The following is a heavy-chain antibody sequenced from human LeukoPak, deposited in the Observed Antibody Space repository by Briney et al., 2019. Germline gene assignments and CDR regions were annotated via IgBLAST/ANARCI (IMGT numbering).Heavy chain of an antibody. J-gene: IGHJ6*02. CDR3: ARESPMVRGVMDV. CDR1: GFTVRSKD. Sequence: SGGSLRLSCAASGFTVRSKDMSWVRQAPGKGLEWVSVTYSGGSTYYADSVKGRFTISRDNSKNTLYLQMNSLRAEDTAVYYCARESPMVRGVMDVWGQGTTVTVSS. V-gene: IGHV3-66*01. D-gene: IGHD3-10*01. CDR2: TYSGGST.